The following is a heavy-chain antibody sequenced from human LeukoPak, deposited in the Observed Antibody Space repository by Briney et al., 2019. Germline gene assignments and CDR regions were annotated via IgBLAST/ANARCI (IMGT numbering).Heavy chain of an antibody. V-gene: IGHV3-53*01. J-gene: IGHJ4*02. CDR2: IYPGSDI. D-gene: IGHD3-22*01. Sequence: GGSLRLSCAASEFTVSSNYMSWVRQAPGKGLQWVSVIYPGSDIYYADSVKGRFIISRGNSKNTLFLQMNSLTADDTAVYYCARDLTHRRNYDNSGYQIVPAFWGQGTLVTVSS. CDR3: ARDLTHRRNYDNSGYQIVPAF. CDR1: EFTVSSNY.